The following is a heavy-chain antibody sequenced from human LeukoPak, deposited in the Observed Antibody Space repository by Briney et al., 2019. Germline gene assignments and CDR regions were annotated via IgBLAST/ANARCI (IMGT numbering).Heavy chain of an antibody. Sequence: GGSLRLSCAVSGITLSNYGMSWVRQAPGKGLEWVAGISDSGGSTNYADSVKGRFTISRDNPKNTLYLQMNSLRADGTAVYFCAKRGVVIRVILVGFHKAAYYFDSWGQGALVTVSS. CDR3: AKRGVVIRVILVGFHKAAYYFDS. J-gene: IGHJ4*02. CDR2: ISDSGGST. D-gene: IGHD3-22*01. V-gene: IGHV3-23*01. CDR1: GITLSNYG.